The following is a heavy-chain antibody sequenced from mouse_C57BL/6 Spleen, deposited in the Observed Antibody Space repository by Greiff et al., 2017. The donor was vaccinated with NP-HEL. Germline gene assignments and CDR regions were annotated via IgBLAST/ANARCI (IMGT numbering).Heavy chain of an antibody. CDR1: GFTFSDYG. Sequence: EVKVVESGGGLVKPGGSLKLSCAASGFTFSDYGMHWVRQAPEKGLEWVAYISSGSSTIYYADTVKGRFTISRDNAKNTLFLQMTSLRSEDTAMYYCARKRYDHAMDYWGQGTSVTVSS. J-gene: IGHJ4*01. CDR2: ISSGSSTI. D-gene: IGHD2-3*01. V-gene: IGHV5-17*01. CDR3: ARKRYDHAMDY.